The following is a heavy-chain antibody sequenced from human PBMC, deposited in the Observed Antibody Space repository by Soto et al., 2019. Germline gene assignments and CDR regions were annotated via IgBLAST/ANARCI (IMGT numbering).Heavy chain of an antibody. Sequence: QITLKESGPTLVKPTQTLTLTCTFSGFSLSTSGVGVGWIRQPPGKALEWLALIYWDDDKRYSPSLKSRLTITKDTSKNQVVLTMTNMDPVDTATNYCAHRRYSSSSQGYFDLWGRGTLVTVSS. D-gene: IGHD6-6*01. V-gene: IGHV2-5*02. J-gene: IGHJ2*01. CDR2: IYWDDDK. CDR3: AHRRYSSSSQGYFDL. CDR1: GFSLSTSGVG.